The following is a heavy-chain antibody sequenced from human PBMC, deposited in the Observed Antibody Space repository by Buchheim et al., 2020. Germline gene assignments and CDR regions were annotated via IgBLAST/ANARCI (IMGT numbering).Heavy chain of an antibody. Sequence: QLQLQESGPGLVKPSETLSLTCTVSGGSISSSSYYWGWIRQPPGKGLEWIGSIYYSGSTYYNPPLKSRVTISVDTSKNQFSLKLSSVTAADTAVYYCARTAPMTTVTNFFDYWGQGTL. CDR1: GGSISSSSYY. V-gene: IGHV4-39*01. CDR2: IYYSGST. CDR3: ARTAPMTTVTNFFDY. D-gene: IGHD4-17*01. J-gene: IGHJ4*02.